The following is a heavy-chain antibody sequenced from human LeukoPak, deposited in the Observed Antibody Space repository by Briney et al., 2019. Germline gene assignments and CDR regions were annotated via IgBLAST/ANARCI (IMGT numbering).Heavy chain of an antibody. J-gene: IGHJ4*02. CDR1: GFTFSSYG. CDR2: IWYGGSNK. Sequence: PGGSLRLSCAASGFTFSSYGMHWVRQAPGKGLEWVAVIWYGGSNKYYADSVKGRFTISRDNSKNTLYLQMNSLRAEDTAVYYCAKDRGNYEYSFDYWGQGTLVTVSS. CDR3: AKDRGNYEYSFDY. D-gene: IGHD1-7*01. V-gene: IGHV3-33*06.